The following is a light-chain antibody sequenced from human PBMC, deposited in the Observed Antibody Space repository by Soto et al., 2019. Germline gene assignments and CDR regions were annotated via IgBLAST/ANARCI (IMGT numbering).Light chain of an antibody. CDR3: TSYAGSNNLV. V-gene: IGLV2-8*01. CDR2: EVS. J-gene: IGLJ3*02. CDR1: SSDVGGYNY. Sequence: QSALTQPPSASGSPGQSVTISCTGTSSDVGGYNYVSWYQQHPGKAPKLIIFEVSKQPSGVPDRFSGSKSGNTASLTVSGLQAEDEAEYHCTSYAGSNNLVFGGGTKLTVL.